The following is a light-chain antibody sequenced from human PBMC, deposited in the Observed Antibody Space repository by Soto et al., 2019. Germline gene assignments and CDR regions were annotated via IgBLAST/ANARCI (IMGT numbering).Light chain of an antibody. CDR2: DVS. J-gene: IGLJ2*01. Sequence: QSLLTQPRSVSGSPGQSVTISCTGTSSDVGGYKYVSWYQQHPGKVPKLMMFDVSERPSGVPDRFSGSKSGNTASLSISGLQAEDEADYYCCAYAGSYTVLFGGGTKVTVL. CDR3: CAYAGSYTVL. CDR1: SSDVGGYKY. V-gene: IGLV2-11*01.